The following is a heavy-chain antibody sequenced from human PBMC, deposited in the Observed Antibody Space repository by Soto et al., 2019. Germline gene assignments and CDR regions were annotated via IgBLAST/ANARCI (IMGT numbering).Heavy chain of an antibody. Sequence: QVQLVQSGAEVKKPGASVKVSCKASAYTFTSYAMHWVRQAPGQRLEWMGWINAGNGNTKYSQKFQGRVTITRDTSASTAYMELSSLRSEDTAVYYCARDLRSVAARALSPEAWWGQGTLVTVSS. CDR2: INAGNGNT. CDR3: ARDLRSVAARALSPEAW. J-gene: IGHJ4*02. D-gene: IGHD2-15*01. V-gene: IGHV1-3*01. CDR1: AYTFTSYA.